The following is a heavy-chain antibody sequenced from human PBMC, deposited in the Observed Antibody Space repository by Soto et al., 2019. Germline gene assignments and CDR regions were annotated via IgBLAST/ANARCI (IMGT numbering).Heavy chain of an antibody. CDR1: GYSFTSYW. Sequence: ECLKISCKGSGYSFTSYWIGWVRQMPGKGLEWMGIIYPGDSDTRYSPSFQGQVTISADKSISTAYLQWSSLKASDTAMYYFSIFQETWLVLPYFVSWAEGPLVTVS. J-gene: IGHJ4*02. D-gene: IGHD6-19*01. V-gene: IGHV5-51*01. CDR3: SIFQETWLVLPYFVS. CDR2: IYPGDSDT.